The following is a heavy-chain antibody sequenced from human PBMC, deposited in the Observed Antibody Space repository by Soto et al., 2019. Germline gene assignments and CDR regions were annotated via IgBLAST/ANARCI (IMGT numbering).Heavy chain of an antibody. D-gene: IGHD2-21*02. J-gene: IGHJ4*02. CDR1: GYTFSDHY. Sequence: ASVKVSCKASGYTFSDHYLHWVRQAPGQGLEWMGWINPNSGGTNSAQKFQGRVTMTRDTSISTAYMEPSGLYSDDPAVSYFSGTASGSFYAYWGQGTLVTVSS. CDR2: INPNSGGT. CDR3: SGTASGSFYAY. V-gene: IGHV1-2*02.